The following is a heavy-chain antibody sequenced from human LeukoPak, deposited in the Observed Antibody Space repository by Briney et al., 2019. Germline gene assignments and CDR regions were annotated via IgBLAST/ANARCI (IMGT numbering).Heavy chain of an antibody. CDR2: ISAYNGNT. Sequence: ASVKVSCKASGYTFTSYGIIWVRQAPGQGLEWMGWISAYNGNTKYAQKFQGRVTMTTDTSTSTAYMELRSLRSDDTAVYYCARDKGKWEHLRFFDYWGQGTLVTVS. CDR3: ARDKGKWEHLRFFDY. J-gene: IGHJ4*02. V-gene: IGHV1-18*01. CDR1: GYTFTSYG. D-gene: IGHD1-26*01.